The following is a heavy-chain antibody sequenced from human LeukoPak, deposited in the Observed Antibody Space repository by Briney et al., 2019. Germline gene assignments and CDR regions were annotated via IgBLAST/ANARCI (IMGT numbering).Heavy chain of an antibody. V-gene: IGHV3-74*01. D-gene: IGHD4-17*01. CDR1: GFISSSYW. CDR2: INTDGFST. CDR3: ARSRTYGDYGRGLDY. Sequence: GGSLRLSCAASGFISSSYWMHWVRQPPGKGLVYIACINTDGFSTSYADSVKGRFTISRNNAKNTLYLQMNSLRAEDTAVYYCARSRTYGDYGRGLDYWGQGTLVTVSS. J-gene: IGHJ4*02.